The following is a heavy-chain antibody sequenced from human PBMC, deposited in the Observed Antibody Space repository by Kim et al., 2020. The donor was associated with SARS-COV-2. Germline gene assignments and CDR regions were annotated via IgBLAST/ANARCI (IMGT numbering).Heavy chain of an antibody. CDR3: TRAVSTRSSCPGDY. J-gene: IGHJ4*02. D-gene: IGHD2-2*01. Sequence: VDSLKGRFTISRDSAKNSLYLQMNSLGAEDPAVYYCTRAVSTRSSCPGDYWGQGTLVTVSS. V-gene: IGHV3-7*01.